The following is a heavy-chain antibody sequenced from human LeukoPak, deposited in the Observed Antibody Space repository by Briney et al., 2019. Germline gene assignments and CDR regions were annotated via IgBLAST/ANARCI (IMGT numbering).Heavy chain of an antibody. CDR2: INRSGST. CDR3: ARVPDSNYPYYFDY. Sequence: SETLSLTCAVYGGSFIGYYWSWIRQPPGKGLKGMGEINRSGSTNYNPSLKSRVTISVDTSKNQFSLKLSSLTAADTAVYYCARVPDSNYPYYFDYWGQGTLVTVSS. D-gene: IGHD4-11*01. J-gene: IGHJ4*02. V-gene: IGHV4-34*01. CDR1: GGSFIGYY.